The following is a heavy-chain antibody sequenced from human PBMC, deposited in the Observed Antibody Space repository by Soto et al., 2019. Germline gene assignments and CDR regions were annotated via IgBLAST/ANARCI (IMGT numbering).Heavy chain of an antibody. CDR3: ATTIFGVVTRHSGHYYGMDV. J-gene: IGHJ6*02. CDR2: INHSGST. V-gene: IGHV4-34*01. Sequence: SETLSLTCAVYGGSFSGYYWSWIRQPPGKGLEWIGEINHSGSTNYNPSLKSRVTISVDTSKNQFSLKLSSVTAADTAVYYCATTIFGVVTRHSGHYYGMDVWGQGTTVSVSS. D-gene: IGHD3-3*01. CDR1: GGSFSGYY.